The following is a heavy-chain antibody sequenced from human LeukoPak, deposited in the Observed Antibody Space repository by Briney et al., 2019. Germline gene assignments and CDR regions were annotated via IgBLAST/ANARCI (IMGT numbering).Heavy chain of an antibody. Sequence: RAGGSLRLSCAASGFTFSSYGMHWVRQAPGKGLGWVAVIWYDGSNKYYADSVKGRFTISRDNSKNTLYLQMNSLRAEDTAVYYCARANIGDWYFDLWGRGTLVTVSS. CDR3: ARANIGDWYFDL. V-gene: IGHV3-33*01. CDR1: GFTFSSYG. D-gene: IGHD2/OR15-2a*01. CDR2: IWYDGSNK. J-gene: IGHJ2*01.